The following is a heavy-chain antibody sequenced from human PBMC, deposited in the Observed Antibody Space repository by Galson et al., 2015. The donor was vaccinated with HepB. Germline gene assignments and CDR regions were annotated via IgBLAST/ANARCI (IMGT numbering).Heavy chain of an antibody. J-gene: IGHJ4*02. Sequence: SLRLSCAASGFTFSNYMMTWVRQAPGKGMEWVASIHEDGSDKYYVDSVKGRFTISRDNAKNSLYLQMNSLRAEDTAVYYCARGGAYGDYVTGYWGQGTLVTVSS. CDR3: ARGGAYGDYVTGY. D-gene: IGHD4-17*01. CDR1: GFTFSNYM. CDR2: IHEDGSDK. V-gene: IGHV3-7*03.